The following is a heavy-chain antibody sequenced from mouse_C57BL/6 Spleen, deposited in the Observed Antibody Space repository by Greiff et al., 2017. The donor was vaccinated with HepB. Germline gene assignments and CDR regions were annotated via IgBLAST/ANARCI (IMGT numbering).Heavy chain of an antibody. CDR3: ARGENLLLRKRAMDY. CDR1: GYTFTDYN. D-gene: IGHD1-1*01. Sequence: VQLKQSGPELVKPGASVKIPCKASGYTFTDYNMDWVKQSHGKSLEWIGDINPNNGGTIYNQKFKGKATLTVDKSSSTAYMELRSLTSEDTAVYYCARGENLLLRKRAMDYWGQGTSVTVSS. J-gene: IGHJ4*01. CDR2: INPNNGGT. V-gene: IGHV1-18*01.